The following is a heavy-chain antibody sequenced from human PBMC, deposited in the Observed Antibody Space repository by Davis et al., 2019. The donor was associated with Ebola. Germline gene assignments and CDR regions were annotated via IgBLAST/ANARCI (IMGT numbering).Heavy chain of an antibody. V-gene: IGHV1-69*06. Sequence: AASVKVSCKASGDTFTHYVFSWVRQAPGQGLEWVGRVIPVFNTANYAQRFQGRVTITADKFADTVYLEVSSLTSDDTAIYYCASSSTPPAIYYYDYAMDVWGQGTTVTVS. CDR2: VIPVFNTA. CDR1: GDTFTHYV. CDR3: ASSSTPPAIYYYDYAMDV. D-gene: IGHD4-11*01. J-gene: IGHJ6*02.